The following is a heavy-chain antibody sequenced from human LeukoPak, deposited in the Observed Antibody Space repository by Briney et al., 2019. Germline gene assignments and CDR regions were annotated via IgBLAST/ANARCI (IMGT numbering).Heavy chain of an antibody. D-gene: IGHD6-13*01. CDR2: INYDGGEQ. J-gene: IGHJ2*01. CDR3: AKGLGKAGASNTWYFDL. V-gene: IGHV3-30*18. Sequence: GRSLRLSCAASGFTFSSYGMHWVRQAPGKGLEWAAFINYDGGEQYYADSVKGRFTISRDNSKDTLFLQMNSLRAEDTAVYYCAKGLGKAGASNTWYFDLWGRGTLVTVSS. CDR1: GFTFSSYG.